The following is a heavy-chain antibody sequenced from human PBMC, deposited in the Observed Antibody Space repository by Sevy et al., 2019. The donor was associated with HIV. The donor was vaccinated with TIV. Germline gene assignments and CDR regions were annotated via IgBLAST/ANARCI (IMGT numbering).Heavy chain of an antibody. CDR1: GFTFSDAW. CDR3: ACGTGTSDFDH. J-gene: IGHJ4*02. Sequence: GGSLRLSCATSGFTFSDAWMNWVRQAPGKGLEWVARIKSKTDSGTRDFAAPVKARFTISRDDSKNTVYLQMTSLKDEDTGVYFCACGTGTSDFDHWGQGTLVTVSS. D-gene: IGHD1-1*01. CDR2: IKSKTDSGTR. V-gene: IGHV3-15*01.